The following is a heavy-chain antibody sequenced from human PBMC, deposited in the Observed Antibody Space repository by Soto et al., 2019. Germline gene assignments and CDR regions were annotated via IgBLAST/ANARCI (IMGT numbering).Heavy chain of an antibody. CDR1: GGTFSSHG. J-gene: IGHJ4*02. Sequence: QVQLVQSGAEVKKPGSSVKVSYKASGGTFSSHGITWVRQAPGQGLEWMGGIIPMFGTPKYAQRFQGRVSITADKSTTTAYMELSSLRSEDTAVYYCAIGSVVVMGAATGGLIYWGQGALVTVSS. CDR3: AIGSVVVMGAATGGLIY. CDR2: IIPMFGTP. V-gene: IGHV1-69*06. D-gene: IGHD2-21*01.